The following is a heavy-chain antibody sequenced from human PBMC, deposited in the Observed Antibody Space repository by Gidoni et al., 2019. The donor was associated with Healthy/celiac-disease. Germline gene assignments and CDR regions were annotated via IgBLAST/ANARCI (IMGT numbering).Heavy chain of an antibody. V-gene: IGHV5-51*01. D-gene: IGHD3-10*01. CDR2: IYPGDSDT. CDR3: ARRGTMVRGRGFRFDP. CDR1: AYRFTTYW. J-gene: IGHJ5*02. Sequence: EVQLVQSGAEVNKPGESLKISCQVSAYRFTTYWIGRVRQMPGKGLEWMGIIYPGDSDTRYSPSFQGQVTISADKSISTAYLQWSSLKASDTAMYYCARRGTMVRGRGFRFDPWGQGTLVTVSS.